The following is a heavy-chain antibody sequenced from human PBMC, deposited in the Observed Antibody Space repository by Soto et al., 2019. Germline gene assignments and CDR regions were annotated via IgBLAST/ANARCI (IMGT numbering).Heavy chain of an antibody. J-gene: IGHJ4*02. V-gene: IGHV4-34*01. CDR3: ARQIHILIEARPSQPFYQ. CDR2: INHGGST. Sequence: PSETLSLTCAVYGGSFTGYSWTWIRQPPGRGLEWIGEINHGGSTNYNPSLKSRVTILVDTSKRQFSLNLNSVTAADTAVYYCARQIHILIEARPSQPFYQWGQGTLVTVSS. CDR1: GGSFTGYS. D-gene: IGHD6-6*01.